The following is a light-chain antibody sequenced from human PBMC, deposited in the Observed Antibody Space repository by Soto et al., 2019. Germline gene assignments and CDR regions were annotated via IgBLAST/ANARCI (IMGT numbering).Light chain of an antibody. J-gene: IGLJ1*01. CDR1: SSDFGVYNY. Sequence: QSALTQPASVSGSPGQSITISCTGTSSDFGVYNYVSWYQQHPDKAPKLIIYEVNNRPSGVSNRFSGSKSGNTASLTISGLQAEDETDDYCCSYTSALTYVVGTGTKLTVL. V-gene: IGLV2-14*01. CDR3: CSYTSALTYV. CDR2: EVN.